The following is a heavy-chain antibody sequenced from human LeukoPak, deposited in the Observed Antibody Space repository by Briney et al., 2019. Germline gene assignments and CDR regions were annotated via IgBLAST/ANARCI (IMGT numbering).Heavy chain of an antibody. V-gene: IGHV4-31*03. J-gene: IGHJ4*02. Sequence: SETLSLTCNVSGSSLLAPDYYWTWIRQHPGRGLEWIGYIYNRGLTYYNPSLKSRVTISVDTSKNQFSLKLTSVTAADTAVYYCARGVTYYDDSSGYLPDYWGQGTPVTVSS. D-gene: IGHD3-22*01. CDR1: GSSLLAPDYY. CDR3: ARGVTYYDDSSGYLPDY. CDR2: IYNRGLT.